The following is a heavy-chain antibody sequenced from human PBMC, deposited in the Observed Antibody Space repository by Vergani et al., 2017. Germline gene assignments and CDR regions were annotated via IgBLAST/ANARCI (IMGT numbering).Heavy chain of an antibody. D-gene: IGHD4-11*01. V-gene: IGHV3-30*18. CDR2: ISYDGVRR. CDR1: GFRFRGHG. CDR3: AKDLSYSTAGPYFDS. J-gene: IGHJ4*02. Sequence: QVHLVESGGGVVQPGRSLTLSCVASGFRFRGHGMHWVRQAPGKGLEWVAMISYDGVRRDYGDFAKGRFTISRASSKTVYLQMNILRVEDTAMYFCAKDLSYSTAGPYFDSRGQGTLVTVSS.